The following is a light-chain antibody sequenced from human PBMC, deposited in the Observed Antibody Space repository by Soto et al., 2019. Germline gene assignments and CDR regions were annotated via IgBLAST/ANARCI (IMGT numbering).Light chain of an antibody. CDR3: QQYEAYPLT. J-gene: IGKJ4*01. CDR2: KAS. Sequence: DIQLTQSPSTLSASVGARVTITCRASQSISSWLAWYQQKPGKAPKLLVYKASSLESGVPSRFSGSGSATEFTLPITNLQPDDFATYYCQQYEAYPLTFGGGTKVES. CDR1: QSISSW. V-gene: IGKV1-5*03.